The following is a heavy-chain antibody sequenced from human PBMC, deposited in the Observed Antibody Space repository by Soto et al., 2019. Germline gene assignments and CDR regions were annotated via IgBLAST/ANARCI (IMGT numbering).Heavy chain of an antibody. CDR3: ARYDKNWNFDY. V-gene: IGHV4-39*01. CDR2: IYYSGST. D-gene: IGHD1-1*01. J-gene: IGHJ4*02. CDR1: GGSISSSSYY. Sequence: SETLSLTCTVSGGSISSSSYYWGWIRQPPGKGLEWIGSIYYSGSTYYNPSLKSRVTISVDTSKNQFSLKLSSVTAADTAVYYCARYDKNWNFDYWGQGTLVTVSS.